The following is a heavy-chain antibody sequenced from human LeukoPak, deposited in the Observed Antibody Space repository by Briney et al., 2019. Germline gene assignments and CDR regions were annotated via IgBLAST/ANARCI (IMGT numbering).Heavy chain of an antibody. CDR3: ARDRVVVPAATFDY. CDR1: GFTFSNNA. V-gene: IGHV3-30-3*01. CDR2: ISYDGSNK. Sequence: GGSLRLSCVASGFTFSNNAMSWVRQAPGKGLEWVAVISYDGSNKYYADSVKGRFTISRDNSKNTLYLQMNSLRAEDTAVYYCARDRVVVPAATFDYWGQGTLVTVSS. J-gene: IGHJ4*02. D-gene: IGHD2-2*01.